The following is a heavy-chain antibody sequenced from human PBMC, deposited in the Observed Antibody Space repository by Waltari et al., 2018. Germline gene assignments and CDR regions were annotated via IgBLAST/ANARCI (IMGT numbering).Heavy chain of an antibody. D-gene: IGHD2-21*01. CDR2: INPSGGST. CDR3: ATDTGALWMDV. CDR1: EYTFPSPY. V-gene: IGHV1-46*01. Sequence: QVQLVQSGAEVKKPGASAKISCKPAEYTFPSPYVHWVRQAPGQGLEWMGIINPSGGSTIYAQRFQGRVTMTRDTSTSTVYMELSSLKSEDTAVYYCATDTGALWMDVWGQGTTVTVSS. J-gene: IGHJ6*02.